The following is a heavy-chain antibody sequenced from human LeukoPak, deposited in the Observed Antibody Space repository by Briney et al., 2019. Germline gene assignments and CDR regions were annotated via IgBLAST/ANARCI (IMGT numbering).Heavy chain of an antibody. Sequence: GGSLRLSCAASGFTVSSNYMSWVRQAPGKGLEWVSVIYSGGSTYYADSVKGRFTIPRDNSKNTLYLQMNSLRAEDTAVYYCARLTYYYDSSGYWYYFDYWGQGTLVTVSS. J-gene: IGHJ4*02. CDR1: GFTVSSNY. D-gene: IGHD3-22*01. CDR2: IYSGGST. CDR3: ARLTYYYDSSGYWYYFDY. V-gene: IGHV3-53*01.